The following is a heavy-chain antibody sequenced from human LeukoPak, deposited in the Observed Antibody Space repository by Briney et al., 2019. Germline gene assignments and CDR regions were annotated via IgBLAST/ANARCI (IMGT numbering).Heavy chain of an antibody. CDR1: GFTFSTYA. CDR3: ALKAGLPAYDI. V-gene: IGHV3-23*01. Sequence: GGSLRLSCSASGFTFSTYAMSWVRQAPGKGLEWVAAISGTGTNTYYADSVKGRFTISRDNSKNTLYLQMNSLRAEDTAVYYCALKAGLPAYDIWGQGTLVTVSS. J-gene: IGHJ3*02. D-gene: IGHD3-10*01. CDR2: ISGTGTNT.